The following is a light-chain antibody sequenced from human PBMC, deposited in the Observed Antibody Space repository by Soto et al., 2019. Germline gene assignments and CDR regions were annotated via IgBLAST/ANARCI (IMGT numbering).Light chain of an antibody. CDR3: SSYASGSTVV. CDR1: RSDVGAYNY. V-gene: IGLV2-14*01. J-gene: IGLJ2*01. CDR2: DVT. Sequence: QSALTQPASVSGSPGQSITISCTGTRSDVGAYNYVSWCQQYPAKAPKLMIYDVTNRPSGVSNRFSGSKSGNTASLTISGLQAEDEADYYCSSYASGSTVVFGGGTKLTVL.